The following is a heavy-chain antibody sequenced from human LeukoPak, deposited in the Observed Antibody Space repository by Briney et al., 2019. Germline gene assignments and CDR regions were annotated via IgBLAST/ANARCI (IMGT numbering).Heavy chain of an antibody. J-gene: IGHJ2*01. Sequence: GGSLRLSCAASGFTFGGSAMHWVRQASGKGLEWVGRIRSKANSYATAYAASVKGRFTISRDDSKNTAYLQMNSLKTEDTAVYYCTIPDYGYYSHWYFDLWGRGTLVTVSS. CDR3: TIPDYGYYSHWYFDL. V-gene: IGHV3-73*01. CDR2: IRSKANSYAT. D-gene: IGHD4-17*01. CDR1: GFTFGGSA.